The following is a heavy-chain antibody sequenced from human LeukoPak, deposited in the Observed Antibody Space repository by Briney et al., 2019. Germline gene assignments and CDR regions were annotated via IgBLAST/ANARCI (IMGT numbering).Heavy chain of an antibody. Sequence: GGSLRLSCAASGFTFSSYAMHWVRQAPGKGLEWVAVISYDGSNKYYADSVKGRFTISRDNSKNTLYLQMNSLRAEDTAVYYCAREEGRSSWYNDYWGQGTLVTVSS. CDR3: AREEGRSSWYNDY. CDR2: ISYDGSNK. D-gene: IGHD6-13*01. J-gene: IGHJ4*02. V-gene: IGHV3-30-3*01. CDR1: GFTFSSYA.